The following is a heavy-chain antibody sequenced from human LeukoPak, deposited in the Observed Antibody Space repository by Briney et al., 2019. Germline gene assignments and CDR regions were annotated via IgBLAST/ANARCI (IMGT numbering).Heavy chain of an antibody. Sequence: PGGSLTLSCAASGFTFTSFAMSWVRQPPGKGLEWVSAISGSGDSTYYADSVKGRFTISRDNSRNTLYLQMNSLRGEDPAVYYCATPIRDGHSFFPFDHWGQGTLVTVSS. CDR1: GFTFTSFA. CDR3: ATPIRDGHSFFPFDH. J-gene: IGHJ4*02. D-gene: IGHD5-24*01. CDR2: ISGSGDST. V-gene: IGHV3-23*01.